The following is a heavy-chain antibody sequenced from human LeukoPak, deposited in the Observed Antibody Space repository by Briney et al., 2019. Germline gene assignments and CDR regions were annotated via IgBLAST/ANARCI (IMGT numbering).Heavy chain of an antibody. CDR1: GFTFSSYS. CDR2: ISSSSSYI. D-gene: IGHD5-12*01. Sequence: PGGSLRLSCAASGFTFSSYSMNWVRQAPGKGLEWVSSISSSSSYIYYADSVKGRFTISRDNAKNSLYLQMNSLRAEDTAVYYCARDRDEDSGYDYEGWFDPWGQGTLVTVSS. CDR3: ARDRDEDSGYDYEGWFDP. V-gene: IGHV3-21*01. J-gene: IGHJ5*02.